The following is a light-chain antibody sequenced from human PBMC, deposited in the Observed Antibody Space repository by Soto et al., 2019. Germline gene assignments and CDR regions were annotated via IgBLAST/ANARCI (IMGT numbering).Light chain of an antibody. Sequence: DIQMTQFPSTLSASVGDRVTIICRASQSIGSWLAWYQQKPGKAPKLLIYKASTLEGGVPSRFSGSGSGTEFTLTISSLQPDDFATYYCQQYNSYSQWTFGQGTKVEIK. J-gene: IGKJ1*01. V-gene: IGKV1-5*03. CDR2: KAS. CDR3: QQYNSYSQWT. CDR1: QSIGSW.